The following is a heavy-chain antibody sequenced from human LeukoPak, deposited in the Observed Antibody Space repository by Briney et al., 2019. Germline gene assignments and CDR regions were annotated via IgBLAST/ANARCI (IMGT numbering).Heavy chain of an antibody. V-gene: IGHV1-69*05. CDR2: IIPIFGTA. CDR1: GRTFNSYA. D-gene: IGHD3-16*01. Sequence: GSSVKVSCKASGRTFNSYAISWVRQAPGQGLEWMGGIIPIFGTANYAQKFQGRVTITTDESTSTAYMELSSLRSEDTAVYYCARTIGIDGWFDPWGQGTLVTVSS. CDR3: ARTIGIDGWFDP. J-gene: IGHJ5*02.